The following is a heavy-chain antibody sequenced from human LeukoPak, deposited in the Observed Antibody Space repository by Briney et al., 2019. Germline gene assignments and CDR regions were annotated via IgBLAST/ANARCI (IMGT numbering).Heavy chain of an antibody. D-gene: IGHD3-3*01. V-gene: IGHV3-21*01. Sequence: PGGSLRLSCAASGFTFSSYSMNWVRQAPGKGLEWVSSISSSSSHIYYADSVKGRFTISRDNAKNSLYLQMNSLRAEDTAVYYCARDGDWFDPWGQGNLVTVSS. CDR2: ISSSSSHI. CDR3: ARDGDWFDP. CDR1: GFTFSSYS. J-gene: IGHJ5*02.